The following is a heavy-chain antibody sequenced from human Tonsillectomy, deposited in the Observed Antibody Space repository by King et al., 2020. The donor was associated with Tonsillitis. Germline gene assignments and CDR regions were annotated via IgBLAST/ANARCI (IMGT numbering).Heavy chain of an antibody. CDR1: GGSISSSSYY. Sequence: QLQESGPGLVKPSETLSLTCTVSGGSISSSSYYWGWIRQPPGKGLEWIGSIYYSGSIYYNPSLKFRVPISADTSKNQFSLKLRSFTAADTAVYYCATRDYSSSWYYYFDYWGQGTLVTVSS. V-gene: IGHV4-39*01. J-gene: IGHJ4*02. CDR2: IYYSGSI. D-gene: IGHD6-13*01. CDR3: ATRDYSSSWYYYFDY.